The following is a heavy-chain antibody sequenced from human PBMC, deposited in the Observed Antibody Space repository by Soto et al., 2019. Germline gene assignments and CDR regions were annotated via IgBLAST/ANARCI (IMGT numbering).Heavy chain of an antibody. CDR2: IIPVFGTT. Sequence: SVKVSCKASGDTFSGYPINWVRQAPGEGLEWMGRIIPVFGTTNDAQRFEGRVTFTADESTNTAYMELRGLLSEDTAVYYCARDGGFGELKYWGPGTLVTGLL. V-gene: IGHV1-69*13. J-gene: IGHJ4*02. CDR3: ARDGGFGELKY. D-gene: IGHD3-10*01. CDR1: GDTFSGYP.